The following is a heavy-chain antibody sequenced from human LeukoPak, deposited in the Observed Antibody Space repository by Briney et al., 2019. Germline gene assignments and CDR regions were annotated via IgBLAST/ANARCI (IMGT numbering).Heavy chain of an antibody. CDR2: IYYSGST. J-gene: IGHJ6*03. CDR1: GGSISSSSYY. Sequence: PSETLSLTCTVSGGSISSSSYYWGWIRQPPGKGMEWIGSIYYSGSTYYNPSLKSRVTISVDTSKNQFSLKLSSVTAADTAVYYCARTTEAHSWRTRYYDYYMDVWGKGTTVTVSS. CDR3: ARTTEAHSWRTRYYDYYMDV. D-gene: IGHD6-13*01. V-gene: IGHV4-39*07.